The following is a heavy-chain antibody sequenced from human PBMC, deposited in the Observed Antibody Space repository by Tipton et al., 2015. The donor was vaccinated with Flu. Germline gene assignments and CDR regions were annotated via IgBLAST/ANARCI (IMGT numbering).Heavy chain of an antibody. V-gene: IGHV4-59*08. D-gene: IGHD2-8*02. CDR1: GASINNYY. Sequence: LRLSCTVSGASINNYYWSWIRQPPGKGLEWIGSIYHSGSTYYNPSLKSRVTISVDTSKNQFSLKLGSVTAGDTAVYYCARRDCAGGICYSRVYDAFDIWGQGTLVTVSS. J-gene: IGHJ3*02. CDR2: IYHSGST. CDR3: ARRDCAGGICYSRVYDAFDI.